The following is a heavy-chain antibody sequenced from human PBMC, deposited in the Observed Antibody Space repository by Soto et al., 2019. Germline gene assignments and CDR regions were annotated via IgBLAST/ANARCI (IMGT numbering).Heavy chain of an antibody. Sequence: EVHLVESGGGLVQPGGSLRLSCAASGFTFSRYWMNWVRQAPGKGLEWVANIKQDGSEKYYVDSLKGRFTISRDNAKNSLYLQINSPRAEDTAVYYCATGDAVFDNWGQGTLVTVSS. D-gene: IGHD4-17*01. CDR3: ATGDAVFDN. V-gene: IGHV3-7*01. CDR1: GFTFSRYW. CDR2: IKQDGSEK. J-gene: IGHJ4*02.